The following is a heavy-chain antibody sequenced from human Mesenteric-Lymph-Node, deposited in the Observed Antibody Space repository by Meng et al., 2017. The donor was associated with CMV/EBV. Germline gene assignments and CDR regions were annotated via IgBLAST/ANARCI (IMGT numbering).Heavy chain of an antibody. D-gene: IGHD4-23*01. Sequence: ASVKVSCKASGYTFTGYYMHWVRQAPGQGLEWMGWINPNSGGTNYAQKFQGRVTMTRDTSISTAYMELSRLRSDDTAVYYCARLGVPSMVVRGTYGMDVWGQGTTVTVSS. J-gene: IGHJ6*02. CDR3: ARLGVPSMVVRGTYGMDV. CDR2: INPNSGGT. CDR1: GYTFTGYY. V-gene: IGHV1-2*02.